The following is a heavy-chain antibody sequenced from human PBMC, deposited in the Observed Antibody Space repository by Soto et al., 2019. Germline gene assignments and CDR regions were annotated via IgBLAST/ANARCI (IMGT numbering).Heavy chain of an antibody. V-gene: IGHV5-51*01. CDR1: GYSFTIYW. Sequence: GESLKISCKGSGYSFTIYWIGWVRQMPGKGLEWMGIIYPGDSDTRYSPSFQGQVTISADKSISTAYLQWSSLKASDTAMYYCARRSYSSGWLYGMDVWGQGTTVTVSS. D-gene: IGHD6-19*01. CDR2: IYPGDSDT. CDR3: ARRSYSSGWLYGMDV. J-gene: IGHJ6*02.